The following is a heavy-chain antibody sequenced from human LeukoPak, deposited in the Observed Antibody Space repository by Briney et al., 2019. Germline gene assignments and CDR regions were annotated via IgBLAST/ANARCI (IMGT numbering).Heavy chain of an antibody. CDR2: ISYDGSNK. J-gene: IGHJ3*02. CDR1: GFTFSSYG. CDR3: AKALDYYDSSGLDAFDI. Sequence: GGSLRLSCAASGFTFSSYGMHWVRQAPGKGLEWVAVISYDGSNKYYADSVKGRFTISRDNSKNTLYLQMNSLRAEDTAVYYCAKALDYYDSSGLDAFDIWGQGTMVTVSS. V-gene: IGHV3-30*18. D-gene: IGHD3-22*01.